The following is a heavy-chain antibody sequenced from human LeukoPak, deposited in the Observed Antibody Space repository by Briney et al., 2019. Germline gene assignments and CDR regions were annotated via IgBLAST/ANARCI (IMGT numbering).Heavy chain of an antibody. CDR3: ARGCSIGWYKGDY. V-gene: IGHV3-30*02. D-gene: IGHD6-19*01. J-gene: IGHJ4*02. CDR1: GFTFGDYA. Sequence: PGGSLRLSCTASGFTFGDYAMSWVRQAPGKGLEWVAFIRYDGSNKYYADSVKGRFTISRDNSKNTLYLQMNSLRAEDTAVYYCARGCSIGWYKGDYWGKGTLVTVSS. CDR2: IRYDGSNK.